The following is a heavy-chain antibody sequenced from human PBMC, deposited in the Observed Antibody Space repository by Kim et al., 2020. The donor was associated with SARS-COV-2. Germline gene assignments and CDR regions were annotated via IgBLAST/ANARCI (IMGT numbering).Heavy chain of an antibody. CDR3: ARDGAESAGTGVYYYYYGMDV. J-gene: IGHJ6*02. V-gene: IGHV3-21*01. CDR1: GFTFSSYS. Sequence: GGSLRLSCAASGFTFSSYSMNWVRQAPGKGLEWVSSISSSSSYIYYADSVKGRFTISRDNAKNSLYLQMNSLRAEDTAVYYCARDGAESAGTGVYYYYYGMDVWGQGTTVTVSS. CDR2: ISSSSSYI. D-gene: IGHD6-13*01.